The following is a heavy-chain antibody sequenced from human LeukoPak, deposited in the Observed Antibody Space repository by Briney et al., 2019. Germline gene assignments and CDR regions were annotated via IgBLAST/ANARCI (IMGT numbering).Heavy chain of an antibody. CDR1: GFTFSSYA. Sequence: GGSLRLSCIASGFTFSSYAMHWLRQDPGRGLEWVAVVWYDGSNKYYADSVKGRFTISRDNSKNTLYLQMNSLRAEDTAMFYCARAAYDSSGYLTLWGQGTLVSVSS. V-gene: IGHV3-33*01. J-gene: IGHJ4*02. CDR2: VWYDGSNK. D-gene: IGHD3-22*01. CDR3: ARAAYDSSGYLTL.